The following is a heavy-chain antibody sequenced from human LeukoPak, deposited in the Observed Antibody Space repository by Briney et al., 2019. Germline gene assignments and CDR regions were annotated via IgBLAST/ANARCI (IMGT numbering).Heavy chain of an antibody. CDR3: AKDRRSGDSWYHFDY. J-gene: IGHJ4*02. D-gene: IGHD2-15*01. V-gene: IGHV3-30-3*01. CDR2: ISYDVSNK. CDR1: GFTFSSYA. Sequence: GGSLRLSCAASGFTFSSYAMHWVRQAPGKGLEWVAVISYDVSNKYYADSVKGRFTISRDNSKNTVYLQMNSLRAEDTAVYYCAKDRRSGDSWYHFDYWGQGTLVTVSS.